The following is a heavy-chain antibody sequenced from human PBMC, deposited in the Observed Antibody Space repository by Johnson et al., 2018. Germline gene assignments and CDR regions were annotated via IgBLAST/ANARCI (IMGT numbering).Heavy chain of an antibody. CDR3: PKDLYYDSSGYYASYGMDG. CDR1: GFTFDDYA. Sequence: LVESGGGLVQPXRSLRLSCAASGFTFDDYAMHWVRQAPGKGLEWVSGISWNSGSIGYADSVKGRFTISRENAKNSLYLQMHRLGAEDTVLYYCPKDLYYDSSGYYASYGMDGWGQGTTVTVSS. CDR2: ISWNSGSI. D-gene: IGHD3-22*01. V-gene: IGHV3-9*01. J-gene: IGHJ6*02.